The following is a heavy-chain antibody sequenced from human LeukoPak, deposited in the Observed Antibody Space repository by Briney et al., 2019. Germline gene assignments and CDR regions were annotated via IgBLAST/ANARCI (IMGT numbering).Heavy chain of an antibody. Sequence: SQTLSLTCAISGDSVSTNTAAWTRIRQSPSRGLEWLGRTYYRSKWYNDYAVTVRSRITNNPDTSKNQFSLQLNSVTPEDTAVYYCARVICSGTSCLWFDPWGQGTLVTVSS. V-gene: IGHV6-1*01. CDR3: ARVICSGTSCLWFDP. CDR1: GDSVSTNTAA. D-gene: IGHD2-2*01. CDR2: TYYRSKWYN. J-gene: IGHJ5*02.